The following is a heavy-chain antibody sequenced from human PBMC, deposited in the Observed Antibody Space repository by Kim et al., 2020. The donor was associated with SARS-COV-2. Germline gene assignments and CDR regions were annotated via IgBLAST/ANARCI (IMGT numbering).Heavy chain of an antibody. CDR2: INHSGST. CDR3: ARGPPVAARPRPFDY. D-gene: IGHD6-6*01. Sequence: SETLSLTCAVYGGSFSGYYWSWIRQPPGKGLEWIGEINHSGSTNYNPSLKSRVTISVDTSKNQFSLKLSSVTAADTAVYYCARGPPVAARPRPFDYWGQG. J-gene: IGHJ4*02. V-gene: IGHV4-34*01. CDR1: GGSFSGYY.